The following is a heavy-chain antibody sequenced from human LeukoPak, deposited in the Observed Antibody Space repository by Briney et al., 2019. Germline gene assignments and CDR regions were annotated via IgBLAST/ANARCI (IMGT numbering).Heavy chain of an antibody. V-gene: IGHV1-8*02. J-gene: IGHJ5*02. Sequence: EASVKVSCKASGYTFTSYGISWVRQATGQGLEWMGWMSPNSDNTGYAQKFQGRVTFTRDTSISTAYMELRSLTSEDTAVYYCARDYGGSSGWFDPWGQGTLVTVSS. CDR1: GYTFTSYG. CDR3: ARDYGGSSGWFDP. D-gene: IGHD4-23*01. CDR2: MSPNSDNT.